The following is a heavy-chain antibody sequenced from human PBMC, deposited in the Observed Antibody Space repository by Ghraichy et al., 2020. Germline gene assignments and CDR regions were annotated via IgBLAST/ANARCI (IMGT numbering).Heavy chain of an antibody. Sequence: SETLSLTCTVSGGSVSSGSYYWSWIRQPPGKGLEWIGYIYYSGSTNYNPSLKSRVTISVDTSKNQFSLKLSSVTAADTAVYYCARGLWPDAFDIWGQGTMVTVSS. J-gene: IGHJ3*02. CDR1: GGSVSSGSYY. CDR2: IYYSGST. V-gene: IGHV4-61*01. D-gene: IGHD2/OR15-2a*01. CDR3: ARGLWPDAFDI.